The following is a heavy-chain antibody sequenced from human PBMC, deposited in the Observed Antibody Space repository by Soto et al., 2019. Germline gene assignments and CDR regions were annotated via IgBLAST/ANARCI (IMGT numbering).Heavy chain of an antibody. V-gene: IGHV3-23*01. CDR3: AKLRIAAAGKYNWFDP. CDR2: ISGSGGST. Sequence: GGSLRLSCAASGFPFSSYAMSWVRQAPGKGLEWVSAISGSGGSTYYADSVKGRFTISRDNSKNTLYLQMNSLRAEDTAVYYCAKLRIAAAGKYNWFDPWGQGTLVTVSS. D-gene: IGHD6-13*01. CDR1: GFPFSSYA. J-gene: IGHJ5*02.